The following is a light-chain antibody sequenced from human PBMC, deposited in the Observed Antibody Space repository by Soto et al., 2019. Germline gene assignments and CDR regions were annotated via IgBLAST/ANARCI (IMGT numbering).Light chain of an antibody. V-gene: IGLV2-14*01. J-gene: IGLJ2*01. CDR3: SSYTSSNTVV. Sequence: QSALAQPASVSGSPGQSITFSCTGTSSDVGGSDYVSWYQQHPGIAPKLMIYDVCNRPSGVSNRFSGSKSGNTASLTISGLQAEDEADYYCSSYTSSNTVVFGGGTKLTVL. CDR2: DVC. CDR1: SSDVGGSDY.